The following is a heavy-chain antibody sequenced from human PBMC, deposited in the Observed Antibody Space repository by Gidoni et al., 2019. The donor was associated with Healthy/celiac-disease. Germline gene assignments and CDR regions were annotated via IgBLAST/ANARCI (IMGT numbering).Heavy chain of an antibody. J-gene: IGHJ4*02. V-gene: IGHV4-59*01. CDR3: ARDRPDGPVRY. CDR1: GGPINNYY. Sequence: QVQLQESGPGLLKPSETLSLTCTVSGGPINNYYWSWIRQPPGKGLEWIGYIYYSGSTNYNPSLKSRVTISLDTAKKQFSLKLSSVTAADTAVYYCARDRPDGPVRYWGQGTLVTVSS. CDR2: IYYSGST.